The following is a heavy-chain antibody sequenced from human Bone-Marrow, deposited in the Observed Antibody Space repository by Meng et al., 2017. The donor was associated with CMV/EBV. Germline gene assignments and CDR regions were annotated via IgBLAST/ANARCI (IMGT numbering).Heavy chain of an antibody. V-gene: IGHV3-30*04. D-gene: IGHD5-18*01. CDR2: ISYDGSNK. CDR3: ARRIQPYYFDY. J-gene: IGHJ4*02. Sequence: GESLKISCVASGFTFSSYAMHWVRQAPGKGLEWVAVISYDGSNKYYADSVKGRFTISRDNSKNTLYLQMNSLRAEDTAVYYCARRIQPYYFDYWGQGTLVTVSS. CDR1: GFTFSSYA.